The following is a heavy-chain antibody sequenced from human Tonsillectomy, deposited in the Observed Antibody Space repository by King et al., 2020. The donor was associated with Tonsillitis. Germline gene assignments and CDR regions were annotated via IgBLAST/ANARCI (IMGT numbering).Heavy chain of an antibody. V-gene: IGHV4-59*01. CDR1: GGSISSYY. Sequence: VQLQESGPGLVKPSETLSLTCTVSGGSISSYYWSWIRQHPGRGLEWIGYIYDSGSTYYNPSLKSRVTISVDTSKNQFSLKLSSVTAADTAVYYCARSRGLWFGDLLYDYWGQGTLVTVSS. D-gene: IGHD3-10*01. J-gene: IGHJ4*02. CDR2: IYDSGST. CDR3: ARSRGLWFGDLLYDY.